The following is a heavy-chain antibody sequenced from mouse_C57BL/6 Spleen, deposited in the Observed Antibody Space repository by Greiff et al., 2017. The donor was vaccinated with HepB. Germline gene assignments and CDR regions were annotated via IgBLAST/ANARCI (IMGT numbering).Heavy chain of an antibody. J-gene: IGHJ3*01. Sequence: QVQLKESGAELARPGASVKMSCKASGYTFTSYTMHWVKQRPGQGLEWIGYINPSSGYTKYNQKFKDKATLTADKSSSTAYMQLSSLTSEDSAVYYCARYDYVSYWGQGTLVTVSA. CDR3: ARYDYVSY. CDR2: INPSSGYT. V-gene: IGHV1-4*01. D-gene: IGHD2-4*01. CDR1: GYTFTSYT.